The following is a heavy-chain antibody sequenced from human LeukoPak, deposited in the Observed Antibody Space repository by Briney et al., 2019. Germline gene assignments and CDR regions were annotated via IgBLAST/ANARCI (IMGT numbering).Heavy chain of an antibody. Sequence: SVKVSCKASGGTFSSYAISWVRQAPGQGLEWMGRIITIFGTANYAQKFQGRVTITTDESTSTAYMELSSLRSEDTAVYYCASTTYYYDSSGYIPALDYWGQGTLVTVSS. D-gene: IGHD3-22*01. V-gene: IGHV1-69*05. J-gene: IGHJ4*02. CDR3: ASTTYYYDSSGYIPALDY. CDR2: IITIFGTA. CDR1: GGTFSSYA.